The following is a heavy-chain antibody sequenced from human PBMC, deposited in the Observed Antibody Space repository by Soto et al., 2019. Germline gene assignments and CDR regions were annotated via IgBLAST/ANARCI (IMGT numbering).Heavy chain of an antibody. Sequence: GASVKVSFKASGYTFTGYYMHWVRQAPGQGLEWMGWINPNSGGTNYAQKFQGWVTMTRDTSISTAYMELSRLRSDDTAVYYCAREGYSGYEKGAYGMDVWGQGTTVTVSS. J-gene: IGHJ6*02. V-gene: IGHV1-2*04. CDR3: AREGYSGYEKGAYGMDV. D-gene: IGHD5-12*01. CDR1: GYTFTGYY. CDR2: INPNSGGT.